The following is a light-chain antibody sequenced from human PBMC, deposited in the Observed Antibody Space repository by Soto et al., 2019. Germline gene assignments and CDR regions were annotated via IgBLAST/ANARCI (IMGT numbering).Light chain of an antibody. CDR3: QQYDNLPIT. Sequence: DIQMTQSPSSLSASVGDRVTITCQASQDISNYLNWYQQKPGKAPKLLIYDASNLETGVPSRFSGSGSGTDFTLTISGLQPEDIATYYCQQYDNLPITFGQGTRLEIK. V-gene: IGKV1-33*01. CDR1: QDISNY. CDR2: DAS. J-gene: IGKJ5*01.